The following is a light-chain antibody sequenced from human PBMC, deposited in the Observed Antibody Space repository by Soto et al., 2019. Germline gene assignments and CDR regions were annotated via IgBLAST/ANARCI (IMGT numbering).Light chain of an antibody. CDR1: QSVSSS. CDR2: DAS. Sequence: EIVLTQSPATLSLSPGEGATLSCRAGQSVSSSIAWYQQKPGQAPRLLIHDASNRATGIPVRFSGSGSGTDFTLTISSLEPEDFAVYYCQQRYDWVTFGGGTRVE. J-gene: IGKJ4*01. CDR3: QQRYDWVT. V-gene: IGKV3-11*01.